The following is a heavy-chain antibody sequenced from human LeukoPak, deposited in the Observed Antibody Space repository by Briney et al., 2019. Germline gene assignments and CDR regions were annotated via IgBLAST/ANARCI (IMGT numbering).Heavy chain of an antibody. Sequence: SETLSLTCTVSGGSISSYYWSWIRQPPGKGLEWIGYIYYSGNTNYNPSLKSRVTISVDTSKNQFSLKLSSVTAADTAVYYCARSRPGFMVRARAGMDVWGQGTTVNVSS. CDR3: ARSRPGFMVRARAGMDV. CDR2: IYYSGNT. V-gene: IGHV4-59*08. CDR1: GGSISSYY. D-gene: IGHD3-10*01. J-gene: IGHJ6*02.